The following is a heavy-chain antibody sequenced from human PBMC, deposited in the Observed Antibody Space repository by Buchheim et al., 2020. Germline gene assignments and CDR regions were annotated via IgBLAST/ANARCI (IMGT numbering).Heavy chain of an antibody. D-gene: IGHD2-21*02. J-gene: IGHJ4*02. Sequence: EVQLVESGGGLVKPGGSLRLSCAASGFTLSSYSMNWVRQAPGKGLEWVSSISSSSSYIYYADSVKGRFTISRDNAKNSLYLQMNSLRAEDTAVYYCAREAYCGGDCYNPDYFDYWGQGTL. CDR1: GFTLSSYS. CDR3: AREAYCGGDCYNPDYFDY. V-gene: IGHV3-21*01. CDR2: ISSSSSYI.